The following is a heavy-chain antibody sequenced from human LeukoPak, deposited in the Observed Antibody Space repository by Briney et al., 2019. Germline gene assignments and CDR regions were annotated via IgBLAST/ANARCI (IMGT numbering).Heavy chain of an antibody. J-gene: IGHJ4*02. CDR3: AREDSTTVTFYFDY. V-gene: IGHV3-74*01. Sequence: PGGSLRLSCAASTFTFSTYWMNWGRQVPGKGLVWLSRISNDGRSTSYADSVKGRFTISRYNAKNTLYLQMNSLRAEDAAVYYCAREDSTTVTFYFDYWGLGTMVAVSS. CDR1: TFTFSTYW. D-gene: IGHD4-11*01. CDR2: ISNDGRST.